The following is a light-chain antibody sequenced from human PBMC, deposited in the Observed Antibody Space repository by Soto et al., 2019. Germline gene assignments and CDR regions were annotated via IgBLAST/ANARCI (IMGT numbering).Light chain of an antibody. CDR2: EIS. CDR1: SSDVGSYNR. V-gene: IGLV2-18*02. J-gene: IGLJ3*02. CDR3: SSYTSSSTLV. Sequence: QSVLTQPPSVSGSPGQSVTISCTGTSSDVGSYNRVSWYQQPPGTAPKLIIYEISNRPSGVPDRFSGSKSGNTASLTISGRQAEDEANYYCSSYTSSSTLVFGGGTKVTVL.